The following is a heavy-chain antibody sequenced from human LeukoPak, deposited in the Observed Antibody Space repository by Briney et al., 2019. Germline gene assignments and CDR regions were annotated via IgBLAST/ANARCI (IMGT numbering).Heavy chain of an antibody. D-gene: IGHD6-13*01. CDR1: GGTFSSYA. CDR2: IIPIFGTA. J-gene: IGHJ3*02. Sequence: ASVKVSCKASGGTFSSYAISWVRQAPGQGLEWMGGIIPIFGTANYAQKFRGRVTITADESTSTAYMELSSPRSEDTAVYYCARDYRGSSWYSGAFDIWGQGTMVTVSS. V-gene: IGHV1-69*13. CDR3: ARDYRGSSWYSGAFDI.